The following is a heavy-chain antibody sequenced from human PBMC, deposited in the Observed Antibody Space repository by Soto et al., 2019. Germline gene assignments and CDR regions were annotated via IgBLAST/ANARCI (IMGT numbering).Heavy chain of an antibody. V-gene: IGHV3-7*01. CDR1: GFTFSSYW. CDR3: ARLLGYCISTSCRHYYYYGMDV. D-gene: IGHD2-2*01. Sequence: EVQLVESGGGLVQPGGSLRLSCAASGFTFSSYWMSWVRQAPGKGLEWVANIKQDGSEKYYVDSVKGRFTISRDNAKNSLYLQMNSLRAEDTAVYYCARLLGYCISTSCRHYYYYGMDVWGQGTTVTVSS. CDR2: IKQDGSEK. J-gene: IGHJ6*02.